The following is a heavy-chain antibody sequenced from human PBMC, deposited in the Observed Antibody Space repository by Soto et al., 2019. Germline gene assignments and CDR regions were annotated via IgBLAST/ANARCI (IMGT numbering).Heavy chain of an antibody. CDR1: WVSPTRRGVG. CDR3: AYSGQLGSRYDY. D-gene: IGHD1-1*01. Sequence: SGPTPVNPPKTPPPALPLSWVSPTRRGVGGGWVRQPPGKALEWLAFIYWDDTKRYRPSLKTSLTITKDTPKNQVVLTMTNLDPVDTATYFCAYSGQLGSRYDYWGQGTQVTVSS. V-gene: IGHV2-5*02. CDR2: IYWDDTK. J-gene: IGHJ4*02.